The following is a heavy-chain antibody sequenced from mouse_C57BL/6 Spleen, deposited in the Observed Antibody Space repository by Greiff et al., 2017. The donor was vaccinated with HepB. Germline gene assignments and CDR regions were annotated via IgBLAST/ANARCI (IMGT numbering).Heavy chain of an antibody. Sequence: QVQLKQPGAELVRPGTSVKLSCKASGYTFTSYWMHWVKQRPGQGLEWIGVIDPSDSYTNYNQKFKGKATLTVDTSSSTAYMQLSSLTSEDSAVYYCARRGIYDGSHYAMDYWGQGTSVTVSS. CDR2: IDPSDSYT. V-gene: IGHV1-59*01. CDR1: GYTFTSYW. J-gene: IGHJ4*01. CDR3: ARRGIYDGSHYAMDY. D-gene: IGHD2-3*01.